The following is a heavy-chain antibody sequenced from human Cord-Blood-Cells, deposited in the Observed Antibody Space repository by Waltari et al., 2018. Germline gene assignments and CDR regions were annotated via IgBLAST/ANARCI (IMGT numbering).Heavy chain of an antibody. V-gene: IGHV3-53*01. J-gene: IGHJ3*02. Sequence: EVQLVESGGGRIQPGGSLRLSCAASGFTVRRTYMSWGRQAQGKGPEWVSVIYSGGSTYYADSVKGRFTISRDNSKNTLYLQMNSLRAEDTAVYYCARDGHCGGDCYAFDIWGQGTMVTVSS. CDR2: IYSGGST. CDR1: GFTVRRTY. CDR3: ARDGHCGGDCYAFDI. D-gene: IGHD2-21*02.